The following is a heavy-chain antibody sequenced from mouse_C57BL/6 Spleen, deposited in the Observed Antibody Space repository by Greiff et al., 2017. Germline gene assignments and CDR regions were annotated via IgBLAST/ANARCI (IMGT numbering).Heavy chain of an antibody. Sequence: VQLQQSGAELVKPGASVKMSCKASGYTFTSYWITWVKQRPGQGLEWIGDIYPGSGSTNYNEKFKSKATLTVDTSSSTAYMQLSSLTSEDSAVYYCARCTVVARYAMDYWGQGTSVTVSS. CDR1: GYTFTSYW. CDR2: IYPGSGST. D-gene: IGHD1-1*01. CDR3: ARCTVVARYAMDY. J-gene: IGHJ4*01. V-gene: IGHV1-55*01.